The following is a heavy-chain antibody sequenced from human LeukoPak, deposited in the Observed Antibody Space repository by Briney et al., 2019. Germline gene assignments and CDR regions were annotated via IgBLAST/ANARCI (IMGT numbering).Heavy chain of an antibody. CDR3: ARDQKVELRPYYGMDV. V-gene: IGHV3-21*01. Sequence: GGSLRFSCAASGFTFSSYSMNWVRQAPGKGLEWVSSISSSSSYIYYADSVKGRFTISRDNAKNSLYLQMNSLRAEDTAVYYCARDQKVELRPYYGMDVWGQGTTVTVSS. D-gene: IGHD1-7*01. CDR2: ISSSSSYI. J-gene: IGHJ6*02. CDR1: GFTFSSYS.